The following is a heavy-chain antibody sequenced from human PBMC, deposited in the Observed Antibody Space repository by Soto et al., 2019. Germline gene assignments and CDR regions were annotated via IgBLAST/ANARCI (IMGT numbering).Heavy chain of an antibody. D-gene: IGHD4-17*01. Sequence: SLRLSCAASGFTFSSYGMHWVRQAPGKGLEWVAVISYDGSNKYYADSVKGRFTISRDNSKNTLYLQMNSLRAEDTAVYYCAKGVPANGDYRDPEFDYWGQGTLVTVSS. J-gene: IGHJ4*02. CDR1: GFTFSSYG. CDR3: AKGVPANGDYRDPEFDY. CDR2: ISYDGSNK. V-gene: IGHV3-30*18.